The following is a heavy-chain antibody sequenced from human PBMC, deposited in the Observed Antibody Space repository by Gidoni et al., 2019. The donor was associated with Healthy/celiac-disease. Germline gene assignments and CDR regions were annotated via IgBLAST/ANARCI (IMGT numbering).Heavy chain of an antibody. CDR1: GFTFSSYA. V-gene: IGHV3-23*01. D-gene: IGHD2-2*03. CDR2: ISGSGGST. CDR3: AKDSVGYCSSTSCSYFDY. J-gene: IGHJ4*02. Sequence: EVQLLESGGGLVQPGGSLRLSCAASGFTFSSYAMSWVRQAPGKGLEWVSAISGSGGSTYYTDSVKGRFTISRDNSKNTLYLQMNSLRAEDTAVYYCAKDSVGYCSSTSCSYFDYWGQGTLVTVSS.